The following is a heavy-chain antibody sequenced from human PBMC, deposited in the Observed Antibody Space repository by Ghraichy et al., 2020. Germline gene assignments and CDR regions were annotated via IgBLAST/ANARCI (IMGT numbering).Heavy chain of an antibody. CDR1: GYSISSGYY. CDR3: ARGHTYYDILTGYYKVSYFAY. J-gene: IGHJ4*02. CDR2: IYHSGST. D-gene: IGHD3-9*01. V-gene: IGHV4-38-2*01. Sequence: SETLSLTCAVSGYSISSGYYWGWIRQPPGKGLEWIGSIYHSGSTYYNPSLKSRVTISVDTSKNQFSLKLSSVTAADTAVYYCARGHTYYDILTGYYKVSYFAYWGQGTLVTVSS.